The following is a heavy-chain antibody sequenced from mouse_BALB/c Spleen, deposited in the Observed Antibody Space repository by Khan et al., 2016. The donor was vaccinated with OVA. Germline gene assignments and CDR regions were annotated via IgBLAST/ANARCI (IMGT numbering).Heavy chain of an antibody. V-gene: IGHV14-3*02. Sequence: VQLKESGAELVKPGASVKLSCTASGFNINDTCLHWVKQRPEQGLEWIGRIDPANGDTKYDPKFQAKATITADKPSNIAYLQLISLTSEDTSVYYCARSNSLWPMDYWGQGTSVTVSS. CDR3: ARSNSLWPMDY. CDR1: GFNINDTC. J-gene: IGHJ4*01. D-gene: IGHD1-1*01. CDR2: IDPANGDT.